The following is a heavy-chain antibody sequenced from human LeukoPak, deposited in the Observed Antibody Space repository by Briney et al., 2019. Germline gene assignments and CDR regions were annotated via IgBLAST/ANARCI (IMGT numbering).Heavy chain of an antibody. CDR1: GGSFSGYY. Sequence: SETLSLTCAVYGGSFSGYYWSWIRQPPGKGLEWIGEINHSGSTNYNPSLKSRVTISVDTSRNQFSLKLSSVTAADTAVYYCARASFWRGPISDAFDIWGQGTMVTVSS. D-gene: IGHD3-3*01. V-gene: IGHV4-34*01. CDR3: ARASFWRGPISDAFDI. J-gene: IGHJ3*02. CDR2: INHSGST.